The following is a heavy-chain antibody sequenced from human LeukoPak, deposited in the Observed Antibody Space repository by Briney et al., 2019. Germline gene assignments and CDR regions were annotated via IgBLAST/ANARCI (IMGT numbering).Heavy chain of an antibody. CDR2: INHSGST. V-gene: IGHV4-34*01. D-gene: IGHD1-7*01. Sequence: SETLSLTCAVCGGSFSGYYWSWIRQPPGKGLEWIGEINHSGSTNYNPSLKSRVTISVDTSKNQFSLKLSSVTAADTAVYYCARANWNYAWFDPWGQGTLVTVSS. J-gene: IGHJ5*02. CDR1: GGSFSGYY. CDR3: ARANWNYAWFDP.